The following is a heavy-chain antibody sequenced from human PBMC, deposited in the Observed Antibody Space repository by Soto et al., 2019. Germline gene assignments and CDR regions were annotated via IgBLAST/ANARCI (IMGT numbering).Heavy chain of an antibody. V-gene: IGHV1-18*01. J-gene: IGHJ5*02. CDR1: GYTFTSYG. CDR3: ARGVGYLPPLSGWFDP. CDR2: ISAYNGNT. D-gene: IGHD2-21*01. Sequence: ASVKVSCKASGYTFTSYGISWVRQAPGQGLEWMGWISAYNGNTNYAQKLQGRVTMTTDTSTSTAYMELRSLRSDDTAVYYCARGVGYLPPLSGWFDPWGQGTLVTVSS.